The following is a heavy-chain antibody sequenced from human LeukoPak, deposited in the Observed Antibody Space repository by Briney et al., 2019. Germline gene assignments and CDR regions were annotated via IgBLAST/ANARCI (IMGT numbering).Heavy chain of an antibody. CDR1: GFTFSTFA. CDR3: AKGSKLLVITRDRYMAV. CDR2: ISISTSSI. J-gene: IGHJ6*03. Sequence: PGGSLRRSGAAYGFTFSTFAMMWVGQPQGKGGEGVSYISISTSSIYYADSVKGRFTVSRDNAKNSLYLQMNSLRAGDTAVYYCAKGSKLLVITRDRYMAVWGKGTTVTISS. V-gene: IGHV3-48*01. D-gene: IGHD3-9*01.